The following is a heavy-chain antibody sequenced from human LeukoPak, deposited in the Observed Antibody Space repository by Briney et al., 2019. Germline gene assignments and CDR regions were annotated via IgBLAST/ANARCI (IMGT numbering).Heavy chain of an antibody. CDR3: ARITGSSTYSSIDY. Sequence: GGSLRLSCVGSGFTVSGNYMTWVRQAPGKGLEWVSFINSGGTTYYADSVKGRFTISRDNSKNTLFLQMNTLRAEDTAVYYCARITGSSTYSSIDYWGPGTLVTVSS. CDR1: GFTVSGNY. D-gene: IGHD2-15*01. J-gene: IGHJ4*02. CDR2: INSGGTT. V-gene: IGHV3-53*01.